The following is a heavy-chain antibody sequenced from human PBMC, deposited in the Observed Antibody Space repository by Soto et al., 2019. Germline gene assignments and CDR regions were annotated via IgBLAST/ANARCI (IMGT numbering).Heavy chain of an antibody. CDR3: ARDGPFEYSSSPPFDY. CDR1: GYTFTSYG. CDR2: ISAYNGNT. V-gene: IGHV1-18*01. D-gene: IGHD6-6*01. J-gene: IGHJ4*02. Sequence: ASVKVSFKASGYTFTSYGISWVRQAPGQGLEWMGWISAYNGNTNYAQKLQGRVTMTTDTSTSTAYMELRSLRSDDTAVYYCARDGPFEYSSSPPFDYWGQGTLVTVSS.